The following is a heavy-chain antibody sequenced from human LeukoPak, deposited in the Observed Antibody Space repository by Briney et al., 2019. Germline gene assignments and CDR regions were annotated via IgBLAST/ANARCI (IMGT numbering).Heavy chain of an antibody. D-gene: IGHD3-3*01. V-gene: IGHV1-24*01. J-gene: IGHJ4*02. CDR3: ATSTDFWSGYPKPPVYYFDY. Sequence: APVKVSCKVSGYTLTELSMHWVRQAPGKGLEWMGGFDPEDGETIYAQKFQGRVTMTEDTSTDTAYMELSSLRSEDTAVYYCATSTDFWSGYPKPPVYYFDYWGQGTLVTVSS. CDR2: FDPEDGET. CDR1: GYTLTELS.